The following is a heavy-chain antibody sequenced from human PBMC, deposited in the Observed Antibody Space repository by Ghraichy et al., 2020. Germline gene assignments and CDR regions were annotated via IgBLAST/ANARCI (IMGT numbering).Heavy chain of an antibody. V-gene: IGHV3-7*03. CDR1: GFTFSTYW. CDR3: VSSYNGYDSNVDF. CDR2: LNQGGTEI. Sequence: GGSLRLSCAASGFTFSTYWMSWVRQTPGKGPEYVASLNQGGTEILYLDSVKGRFTISRDNTKKSLYLQMNSLRAEDAAMYYCVSSYNGYDSNVDFWGQGTLVTVSS. J-gene: IGHJ4*02. D-gene: IGHD5-12*01.